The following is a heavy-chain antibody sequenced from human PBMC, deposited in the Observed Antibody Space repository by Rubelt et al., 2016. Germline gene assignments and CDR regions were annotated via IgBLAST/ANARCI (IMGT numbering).Heavy chain of an antibody. CDR1: GYTFTSYA. CDR2: INAGNGNT. D-gene: IGHD2-8*01. Sequence: QVQLVQSGAEGKKPGASVKVSCKASGYTFTSYAMHWVRQAAGQRLEWMGWINAGNGNTKYSQKFQSRVTITRDTSACTAVMELSSLGAEDTAVYYCARAQRIRLLMVYAPTFDYWGQGTLVTVSS. V-gene: IGHV1-3*01. CDR3: ARAQRIRLLMVYAPTFDY. J-gene: IGHJ4*02.